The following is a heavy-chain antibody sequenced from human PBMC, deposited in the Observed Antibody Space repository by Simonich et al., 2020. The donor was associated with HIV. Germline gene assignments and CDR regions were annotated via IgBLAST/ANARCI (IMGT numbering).Heavy chain of an antibody. J-gene: IGHJ3*02. CDR3: ARILIVDAFDI. V-gene: IGHV1-2*06. D-gene: IGHD2-8*01. CDR2: NNPNSGGT. CDR1: GYTFTGYY. Sequence: QVQLVQSGAEVKKPGASVKVSCKASGYTFTGYYMHWVRQAPGQGLEWMGRNNPNSGGTNNAQKFQGRVTMTRDTSISTAYMELSRLRSDDTAVYYCARILIVDAFDIWGQGTMVTVSS.